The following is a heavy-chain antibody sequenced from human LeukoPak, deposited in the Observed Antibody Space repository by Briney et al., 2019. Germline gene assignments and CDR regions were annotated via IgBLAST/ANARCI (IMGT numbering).Heavy chain of an antibody. CDR2: INHSGDT. J-gene: IGHJ4*02. CDR3: AKGPHRYSSTWFYSRASFYFDY. D-gene: IGHD2-2*01. CDR1: GGSFSDFY. V-gene: IGHV4-34*01. Sequence: SETLSLTCAVSGGSFSDFYWSWIRQTPGKGLEWIGEINHSGDTNYNPSLTSRVTISVDTSRSQFSLNLTSVIDADTAVYYCAKGPHRYSSTWFYSRASFYFDYWGQGALVTVSS.